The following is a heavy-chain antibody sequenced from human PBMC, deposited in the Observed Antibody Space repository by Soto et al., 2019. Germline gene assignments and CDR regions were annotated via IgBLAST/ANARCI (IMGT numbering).Heavy chain of an antibody. Sequence: LSLTCAASGFTFSSYSMNWVRQAPGKGLEWVSSISSSSSYIYYADSVKGRFTISRDNAKNSLYLQMNSLRAEDTAVYYCAKALSFDYWGQGTLVTVSS. CDR2: ISSSSSYI. CDR3: AKALSFDY. J-gene: IGHJ4*02. CDR1: GFTFSSYS. V-gene: IGHV3-21*01.